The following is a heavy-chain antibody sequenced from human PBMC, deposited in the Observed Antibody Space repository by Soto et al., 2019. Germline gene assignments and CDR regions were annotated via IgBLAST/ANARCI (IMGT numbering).Heavy chain of an antibody. CDR1: GGSISSYY. Sequence: PSDTLSLTCTVSGGSISSYYWSWIRQPPGKGLEWIGYIYYSGSTNYNPSLKSRVTISVDTSKNQFSLKLSSVTAADTAVYYCARRYGGTLDHWGQGTLVTVSS. V-gene: IGHV4-59*08. CDR3: ARRYGGTLDH. D-gene: IGHD4-17*01. CDR2: IYYSGST. J-gene: IGHJ4*02.